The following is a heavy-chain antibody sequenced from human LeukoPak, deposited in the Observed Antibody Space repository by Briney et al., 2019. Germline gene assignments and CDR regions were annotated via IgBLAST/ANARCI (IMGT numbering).Heavy chain of an antibody. J-gene: IGHJ4*02. CDR3: AKDRGPDYDILTGFDY. CDR2: ISGSGGST. D-gene: IGHD3-9*01. Sequence: GGSLRLSCAASGFTFSSYSMNWVRQAPGKGLECVSAISGSGGSTYYADSVKGRFTISRDNSKNTLYLQMNSLRAEDTALYYCAKDRGPDYDILTGFDYWGQGTLVTVSS. CDR1: GFTFSSYS. V-gene: IGHV3-23*01.